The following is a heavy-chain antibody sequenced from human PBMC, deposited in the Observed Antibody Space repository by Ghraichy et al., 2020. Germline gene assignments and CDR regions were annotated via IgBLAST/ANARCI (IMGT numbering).Heavy chain of an antibody. D-gene: IGHD4-23*01. V-gene: IGHV5-51*01. Sequence: GESLNISCKGSGYSFISYWIGWVRQMPGKGLEWMGIIYPGDSDTRYSPSFQGQVTISADKSISTAYLQWSSLKASDTDMYYCARYDYGGNSRDYFDYWGQGTVVTVA. CDR2: IYPGDSDT. J-gene: IGHJ4*02. CDR3: ARYDYGGNSRDYFDY. CDR1: GYSFISYW.